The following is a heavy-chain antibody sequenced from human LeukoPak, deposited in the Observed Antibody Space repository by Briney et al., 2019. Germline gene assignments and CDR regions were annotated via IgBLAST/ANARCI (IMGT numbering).Heavy chain of an antibody. CDR1: RFTFSSYG. V-gene: IGHV3-30*18. CDR3: AKSKLEGYCSSTSCYGPFDY. D-gene: IGHD2-2*01. Sequence: PGGSLRLSCAASRFTFSSYGMHWVRQAPGKGLEWVAVISYDESNKYYADSVKGRFTISRDNSKNTLYLQMNSLRAEDTAVYYCAKSKLEGYCSSTSCYGPFDYWGQGTLVTVSS. J-gene: IGHJ4*02. CDR2: ISYDESNK.